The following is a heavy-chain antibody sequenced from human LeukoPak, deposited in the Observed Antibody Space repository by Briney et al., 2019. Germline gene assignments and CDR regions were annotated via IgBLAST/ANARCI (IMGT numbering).Heavy chain of an antibody. CDR2: MNPNSGNT. V-gene: IGHV1-8*02. CDR1: GYTFTGYY. J-gene: IGHJ4*02. CDR3: ARGLSAAAALDY. Sequence: WASVKVSCKASGYTFTGYYMHWVRQAPGQGLEWMGWMNPNSGNTGYAQKFQGRVTMTRNTSISTAYMELSSLRSEDTAVYYCARGLSAAAALDYWGQGTLVTVSS. D-gene: IGHD6-25*01.